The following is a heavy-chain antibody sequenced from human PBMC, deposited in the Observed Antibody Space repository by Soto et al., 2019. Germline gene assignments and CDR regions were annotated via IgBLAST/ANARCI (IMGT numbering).Heavy chain of an antibody. V-gene: IGHV3-7*01. CDR1: GFTFSGNW. CDR2: IKQDGGEN. Sequence: DVQLVESGGDLVQPGGSLRLSCAASGFTFSGNWMNWVRQAPGKGLEWVANIKQDGGENYYADSVKGRFTISRDNAKNSLYLQMNFLRVDDTAIYFCAREWTTYNFDYWGRGTTVTVSS. J-gene: IGHJ4*02. D-gene: IGHD1-1*01. CDR3: AREWTTYNFDY.